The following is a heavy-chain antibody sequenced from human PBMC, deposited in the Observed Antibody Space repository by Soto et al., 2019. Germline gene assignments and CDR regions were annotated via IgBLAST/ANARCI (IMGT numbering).Heavy chain of an antibody. CDR2: IKSKGDGGAR. V-gene: IGHV3-15*01. CDR3: VEGWNDF. J-gene: IGHJ4*02. Sequence: EVQMMQSGGDLVKPGGSLRLSCVTSGFMFSSAWMNWVRQAPGKGLEWVARIKSKGDGGARDYAAPVKGRFTISRDDSKNTVHLQMNSLRAEDTAVYYCVEGWNDFWGQGTLVTVSS. CDR1: GFMFSSAW. D-gene: IGHD1-1*01.